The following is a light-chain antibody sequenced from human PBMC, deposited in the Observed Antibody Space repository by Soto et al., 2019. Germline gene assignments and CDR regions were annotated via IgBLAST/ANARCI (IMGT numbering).Light chain of an antibody. J-gene: IGKJ1*01. CDR3: QQYGSSHRT. V-gene: IGKV3-15*01. CDR1: QSISDT. CDR2: GAS. Sequence: ETVMTQSPATLSVSPGGRATLSCRASQSISDTLAWYQQKPGQAPRLLIHGASTRATGFPARFSGSGSGTDFTLTISSLQSEDLAVYFCQQYGSSHRTFGQGTKVDIK.